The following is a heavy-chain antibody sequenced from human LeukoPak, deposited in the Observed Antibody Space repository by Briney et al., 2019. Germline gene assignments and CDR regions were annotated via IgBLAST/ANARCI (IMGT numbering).Heavy chain of an antibody. J-gene: IGHJ4*02. CDR2: ISHSGTT. CDR3: ARWDDSAWGFGN. V-gene: IGHV4-59*08. Sequence: PSETLSLTCIVSGGSISSHSWNWLRQSPGKGLEWVGYISHSGTTSYNSSLKSRVTISVDTSKNQLSLKLTSVTAADTAVYYCARWDDSAWGFGNWGPGTLVTVSS. CDR1: GGSISSHS. D-gene: IGHD6-19*01.